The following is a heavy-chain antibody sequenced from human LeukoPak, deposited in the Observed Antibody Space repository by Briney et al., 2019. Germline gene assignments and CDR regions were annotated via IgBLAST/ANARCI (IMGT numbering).Heavy chain of an antibody. V-gene: IGHV4-34*01. CDR3: ARQEAADYDFWSGPDLNWFDP. CDR2: INHSGST. Sequence: KPSETLSLTCAVYGGSFSGYYWSWIRQPPGKGLEWIGEINHSGSTNYNPSLKSRVTISVDTSKNQFSLKLSSVTAADTAVYHCARQEAADYDFWSGPDLNWFDPWGQGTLVTVSS. CDR1: GGSFSGYY. J-gene: IGHJ5*02. D-gene: IGHD3-3*01.